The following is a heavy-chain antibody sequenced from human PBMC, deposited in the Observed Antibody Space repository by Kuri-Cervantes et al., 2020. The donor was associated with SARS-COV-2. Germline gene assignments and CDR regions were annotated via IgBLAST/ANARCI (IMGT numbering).Heavy chain of an antibody. CDR3: VRDGDHWNFDY. V-gene: IGHV3-23*01. CDR2: ISGSGGTK. Sequence: GESLKISCAASGLTFNSYAMSWVRQAPGNGLEWVSAISGSGGTKYYADSVKGRFTLARDNATNMLFLQMNSLRAEDTDVYYCVRDGDHWNFDYWGQGTLVTVSS. CDR1: GLTFNSYA. J-gene: IGHJ4*02. D-gene: IGHD1-1*01.